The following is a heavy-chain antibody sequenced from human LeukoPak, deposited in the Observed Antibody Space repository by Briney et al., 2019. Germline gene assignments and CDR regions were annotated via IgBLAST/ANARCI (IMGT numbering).Heavy chain of an antibody. D-gene: IGHD3-16*01. J-gene: IGHJ5*02. CDR2: ISGSGGST. Sequence: GGSLRLSCAASGFTFSSYAMSWVRQAPGKGLERVSAISGSGGSTYNADSVKGRFTISRDNSKNTLYLQMNSLRAEDTAVYYCAKVQGDWFDPWGQGTLVTVSS. CDR1: GFTFSSYA. CDR3: AKVQGDWFDP. V-gene: IGHV3-23*01.